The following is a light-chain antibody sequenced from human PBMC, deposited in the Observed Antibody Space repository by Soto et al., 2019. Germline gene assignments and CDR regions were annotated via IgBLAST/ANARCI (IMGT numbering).Light chain of an antibody. CDR2: DTS. Sequence: EIVLTQSPATLSLSPWERATLSCRASQSVRSYLACYQQNPGQAPSLLIYDTSYRPPGIPARFSGSGSGTDFTLTISSLEPEDCAVYYCQQRSNWPITFGQGTRLEI. V-gene: IGKV3-11*01. J-gene: IGKJ5*01. CDR1: QSVRSY. CDR3: QQRSNWPIT.